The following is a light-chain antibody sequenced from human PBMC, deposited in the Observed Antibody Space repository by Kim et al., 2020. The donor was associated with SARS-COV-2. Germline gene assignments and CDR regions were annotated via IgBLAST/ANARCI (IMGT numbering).Light chain of an antibody. Sequence: SPGERATRSGRASQSVSSTYLAWYQQKPGQAPRLLIYDASSRATGIPDRFSGSGSGTDFTLTISRLEPEDFAVYYCQQYGSSPWTFGQGTKVDIK. CDR3: QQYGSSPWT. J-gene: IGKJ1*01. CDR2: DAS. CDR1: QSVSSTY. V-gene: IGKV3-20*01.